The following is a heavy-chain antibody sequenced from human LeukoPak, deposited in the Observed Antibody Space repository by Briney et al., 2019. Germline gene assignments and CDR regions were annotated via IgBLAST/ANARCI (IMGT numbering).Heavy chain of an antibody. D-gene: IGHD4-11*01. J-gene: IGHJ4*02. CDR3: AKANSNSPPLDY. CDR1: GFTFSNAW. CDR2: ISGRDGST. Sequence: PGGSLRLSCAASGFTFSNAWMSWVRQAPGKGLEWVSAISGRDGSTYYAGSVKGRFTISRDNSKNTLYLQMNSLRAEDTAVYYCAKANSNSPPLDYWGQGTLVTVSS. V-gene: IGHV3-23*01.